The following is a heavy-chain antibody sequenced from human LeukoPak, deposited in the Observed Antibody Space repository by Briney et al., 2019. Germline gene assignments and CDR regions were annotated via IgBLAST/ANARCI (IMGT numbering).Heavy chain of an antibody. CDR3: AKGSDYPDN. J-gene: IGHJ4*02. Sequence: GGSLRLSCAASGFTFSSYGMHWVRQAPGKGLEWVAVISYDGSNKYYADSVKGRFTISRDNTKNTLYLQMNSLRAEDTCVYYCAKGSDYPDNWGQGTLVTVSS. CDR1: GFTFSSYG. V-gene: IGHV3-30*18. CDR2: ISYDGSNK.